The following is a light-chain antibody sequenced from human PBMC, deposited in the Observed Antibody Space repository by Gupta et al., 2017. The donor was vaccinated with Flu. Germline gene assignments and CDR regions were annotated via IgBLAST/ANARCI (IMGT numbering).Light chain of an antibody. CDR1: NIGTKG. J-gene: IGLJ3*02. Sequence: SYVLTQPPSVSVAPGQTARTTCGGNNIGTKGVHWYQQRPGQAPVLVVYEDSDRRSGIPERFSGSTSGNTATLTISRVEAGDEADYYCQVWDSSSDHWVFGRGTKLTVL. V-gene: IGLV3-21*02. CDR2: EDS. CDR3: QVWDSSSDHWV.